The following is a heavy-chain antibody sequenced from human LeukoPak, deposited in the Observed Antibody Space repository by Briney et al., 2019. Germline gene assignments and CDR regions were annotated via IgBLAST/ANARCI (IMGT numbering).Heavy chain of an antibody. CDR3: AKASSGYYYYYYYMDV. CDR1: GFTFSSYA. D-gene: IGHD3-22*01. J-gene: IGHJ6*03. V-gene: IGHV3-23*01. CDR2: ISGSGGST. Sequence: GRSLRLSCAASGFTFSSYAMSWVRQAPGKGLEWVSAISGSGGSTYYADSVKGRFTISRDNSKNTLYLQMNSLRAEDTAVYYCAKASSGYYYYYYYMDVWGKGTTVTVSS.